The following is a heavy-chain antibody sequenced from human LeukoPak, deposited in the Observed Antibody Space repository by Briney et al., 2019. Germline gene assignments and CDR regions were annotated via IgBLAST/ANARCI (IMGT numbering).Heavy chain of an antibody. V-gene: IGHV3-20*04. CDR2: INWNGGST. CDR3: ARGTGAYYYYMDV. J-gene: IGHJ6*03. D-gene: IGHD7-27*01. CDR1: GFTFDDYG. Sequence: PGGSLRLSCAASGFTFDDYGMSWVCQAPGKGLEWVSGINWNGGSTGYADSVKGRFTISRDNAKNSLYLQMNSLRAEDTALYYCARGTGAYYYYMDVWGKGTTVTVSS.